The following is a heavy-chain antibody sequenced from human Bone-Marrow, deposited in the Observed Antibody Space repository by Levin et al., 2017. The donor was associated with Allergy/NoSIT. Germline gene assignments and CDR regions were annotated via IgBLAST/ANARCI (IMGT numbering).Heavy chain of an antibody. D-gene: IGHD2-2*01. CDR3: ASENRGSHLGY. CDR2: IIGSSTAI. CDR1: GITFSDYS. Sequence: PGGSLRLSCAASGITFSDYSINWVRQAPGKGLEWISYIIGSSTAIYYADSVKGRFSTSRDNAKTSVYLQMNSLRVEDTAVYYCASENRGSHLGYWGQGTLVTVSS. V-gene: IGHV3-48*01. J-gene: IGHJ1*01.